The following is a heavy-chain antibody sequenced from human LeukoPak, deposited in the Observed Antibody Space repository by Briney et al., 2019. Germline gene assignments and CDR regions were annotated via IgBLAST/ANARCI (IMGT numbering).Heavy chain of an antibody. CDR1: GFTFSTYA. CDR3: SKHRIAVAGRSPYFED. J-gene: IGHJ4*02. D-gene: IGHD6-19*01. Sequence: GGSLRLSCAVSGFTFSTYAVSWVRQAPGKGLESVSTISSSGGHTYYADSVKGRFTISRDNSKNTLYLQMNSLRAEDTAVYYCSKHRIAVAGRSPYFEDWGQGTLVTVSS. CDR2: ISSSGGHT. V-gene: IGHV3-23*01.